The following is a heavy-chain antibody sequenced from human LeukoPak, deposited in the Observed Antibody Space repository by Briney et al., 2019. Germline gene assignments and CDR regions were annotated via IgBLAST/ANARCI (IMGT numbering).Heavy chain of an antibody. CDR1: GFTFSSYG. Sequence: GRSLRLSCAASGFTFSSYGMHWVRQAPGKGLEWVAVISYDGSNKYYADSVKGRFTISRDNSKNTLYLQMNSLRVEDTAVYYCAKRKDSGMAVRGVTDYWGQGTLVTVSS. CDR2: ISYDGSNK. CDR3: AKRKDSGMAVRGVTDY. D-gene: IGHD3-10*01. J-gene: IGHJ4*02. V-gene: IGHV3-30*18.